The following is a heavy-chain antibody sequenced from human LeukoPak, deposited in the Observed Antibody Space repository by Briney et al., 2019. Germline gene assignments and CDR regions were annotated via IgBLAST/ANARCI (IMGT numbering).Heavy chain of an antibody. CDR2: VHHSGNT. D-gene: IGHD6-13*01. V-gene: IGHV4-59*02. CDR3: ARMIAAAGTEYFDL. CDR1: GGSVSDYY. J-gene: IGHJ2*01. Sequence: PSETLSLTCIVSGGSVSDYYWSWIRQPPGKGLEWIGYVHHSGNTNYNPFLKSRVTISVDTSKNQFSLKLSSVTAADTAVYYCARMIAAAGTEYFDLWGRGTLVTVSS.